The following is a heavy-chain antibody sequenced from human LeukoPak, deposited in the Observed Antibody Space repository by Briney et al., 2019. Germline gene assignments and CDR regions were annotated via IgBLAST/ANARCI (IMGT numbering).Heavy chain of an antibody. CDR3: ATDLSGYFVPDY. D-gene: IGHD3-22*01. CDR1: GYTLTELS. J-gene: IGHJ4*02. Sequence: ASVKVSCKVSGYTLTELSMHWVRQAPGKGLEWMGGFDPEDGETIYAQKFQGRVTMTEDTSTDTAYMELSSLRSEDTAVYYRATDLSGYFVPDYWGQGTLVTVSS. V-gene: IGHV1-24*01. CDR2: FDPEDGET.